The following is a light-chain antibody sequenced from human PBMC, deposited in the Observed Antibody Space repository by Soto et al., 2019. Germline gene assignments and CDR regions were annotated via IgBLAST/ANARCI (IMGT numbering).Light chain of an antibody. Sequence: ESVLTQSQGTLSLSPGERVTLSCRASQTFGSTYLAWYQQRPGQSPRLLIYGAPRRASGIPDRFRGSGSGTDFTLTISRLEPEDFAVYYCQQFGTSPLYTFGQGTKVDIK. V-gene: IGKV3-20*01. CDR2: GAP. J-gene: IGKJ2*01. CDR1: QTFGSTY. CDR3: QQFGTSPLYT.